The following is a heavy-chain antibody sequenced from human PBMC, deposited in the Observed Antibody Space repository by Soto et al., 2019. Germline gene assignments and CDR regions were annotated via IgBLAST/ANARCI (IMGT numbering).Heavy chain of an antibody. CDR2: IIPILGIA. CDR3: ATAREGVYGSGLAY. J-gene: IGHJ4*02. CDR1: GGTFSSYT. D-gene: IGHD3-10*01. V-gene: IGHV1-69*02. Sequence: ASVKVSCKASGGTFSSYTISWVRQAPGQGLEWMGRIIPILGIANYAQKFQGRVTITADKSTSTANMELSSLRSEDTAVYYCATAREGVYGSGLAYWARGTLVTVSS.